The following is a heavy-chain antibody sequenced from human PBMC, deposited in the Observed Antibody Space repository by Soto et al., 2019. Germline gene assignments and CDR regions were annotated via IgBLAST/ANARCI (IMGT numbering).Heavy chain of an antibody. Sequence: EVQLLESGGGLVQPGGSLRLSCAASRFTFSSYAMSWVRQAPGKGLEWVSVISGSGDSTYYADSVRGRFTISRDNSKNTLYLQMNSLRAEDTAVYYFAKDRDGAAAGPTKFYGMDVWGQGTTVTVSS. CDR3: AKDRDGAAAGPTKFYGMDV. CDR1: RFTFSSYA. V-gene: IGHV3-23*01. J-gene: IGHJ6*02. D-gene: IGHD6-13*01. CDR2: ISGSGDST.